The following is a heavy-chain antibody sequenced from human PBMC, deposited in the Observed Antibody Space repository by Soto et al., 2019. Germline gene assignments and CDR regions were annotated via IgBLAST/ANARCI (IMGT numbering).Heavy chain of an antibody. V-gene: IGHV2-5*02. CDR2: IYWDDDK. CDR3: ARTLTPSRRLDP. D-gene: IGHD3-9*01. J-gene: IGHJ5*02. CDR1: GFSLNTVEVG. Sequence: SGPTLVNPTQTLTLTCTFSGFSLNTVEVGVAWIRQPPRKALESLAIIYWDDDKRYSPSLKSRLTITKDTSKNQVVLTMTNMDPVDTATYYCARTLTPSRRLDPWGQGILVTVSS.